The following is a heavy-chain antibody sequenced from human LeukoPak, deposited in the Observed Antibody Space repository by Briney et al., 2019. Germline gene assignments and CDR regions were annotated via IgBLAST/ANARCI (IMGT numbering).Heavy chain of an antibody. J-gene: IGHJ4*02. D-gene: IGHD6-19*01. CDR1: GFTFSSYD. Sequence: GGSLRLSCAASGFTFSSYDMHWVRQAPGKGLEWVAFVRYDGSEKYYADSVKGRFTISRDNSKNTLYLQMNSLRAEDTAVYYCASLSGIAVAGTRDYWGQGTLVTVSS. CDR2: VRYDGSEK. CDR3: ASLSGIAVAGTRDY. V-gene: IGHV3-30*02.